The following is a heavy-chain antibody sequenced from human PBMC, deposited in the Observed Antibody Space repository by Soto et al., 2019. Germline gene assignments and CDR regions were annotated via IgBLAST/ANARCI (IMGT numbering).Heavy chain of an antibody. D-gene: IGHD1-26*01. Sequence: QVTLKESGPVLVKPTETLTLTCTVFGFSLSNARMGVSWIRQPPGKGLEWLAHIFSKDEKSYSTSLKRRLTTSKDTSKSQVVLTMSNMDPVDTATYYWAGIQGVAVPAPRGPTNFHSWGQGTLVTVSS. J-gene: IGHJ4*02. CDR3: AGIQGVAVPAPRGPTNFHS. CDR1: GFSLSNARMG. CDR2: IFSKDEK. V-gene: IGHV2-26*01.